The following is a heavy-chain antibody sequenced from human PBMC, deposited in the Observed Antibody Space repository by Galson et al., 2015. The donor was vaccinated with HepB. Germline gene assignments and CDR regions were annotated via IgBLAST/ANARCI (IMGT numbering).Heavy chain of an antibody. CDR3: ARDGTGTQNYHIDV. D-gene: IGHD1-7*01. CDR1: GYTFTTYF. V-gene: IGHV1-2*06. CDR2: INPKSGET. Sequence: SVKVSCKASGYTFTTYFLHWVRQAPGQGLEWMGRINPKSGETKFAQNFQGRVTMTRDTSTTTAYMGLSGLRPDDTAVYYCARDGTGTQNYHIDVWGKGTKVTVSS. J-gene: IGHJ6*03.